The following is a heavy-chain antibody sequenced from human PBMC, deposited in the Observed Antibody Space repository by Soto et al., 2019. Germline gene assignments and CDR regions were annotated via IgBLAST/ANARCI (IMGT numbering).Heavy chain of an antibody. Sequence: QVHLVQSGAEVQRPGASVKVSCKASGYTLTSYYMDWVRQAPGQGLEWMGKINPSVGSTTSAQKFQGRITMTRDTSTSTVYIALSSLRSEDTAVYYCASRLGATAPIFDSWGQGTLVIVSS. D-gene: IGHD1-26*01. CDR2: INPSVGST. CDR3: ASRLGATAPIFDS. CDR1: GYTLTSYY. V-gene: IGHV1-46*01. J-gene: IGHJ4*02.